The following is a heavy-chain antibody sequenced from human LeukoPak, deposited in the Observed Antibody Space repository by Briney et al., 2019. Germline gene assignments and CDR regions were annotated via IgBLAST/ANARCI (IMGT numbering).Heavy chain of an antibody. Sequence: GGSLRLSCAASGFIFNSFAMHWVRQAPGKGLEWVAIILYDGNNRSYADSVKGRFTISRDNSKNTLYLQMNSLRGEDTAVYYCAKNSGSYSWFDYWGQGTLVTVSS. CDR2: ILYDGNNR. J-gene: IGHJ4*02. CDR3: AKNSGSYSWFDY. CDR1: GFIFNSFA. V-gene: IGHV3-30-3*02. D-gene: IGHD1-26*01.